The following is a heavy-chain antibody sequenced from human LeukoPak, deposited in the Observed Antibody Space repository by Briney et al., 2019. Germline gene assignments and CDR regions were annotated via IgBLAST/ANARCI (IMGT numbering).Heavy chain of an antibody. CDR1: GFTFSSYR. CDR2: VSIGGSFI. J-gene: IGHJ2*01. CDR3: ARNKINTVTTGWYFDL. D-gene: IGHD4-17*01. V-gene: IGHV3-21*01. Sequence: GGSLRLSCAASGFTFSSYRMNWVRQAPGKGLEWVSFVSIGGSFIYYADSVKGRLTISRDDAKNSLYLQMNSLTAEDTAEYYCARNKINTVTTGWYFDLWGRGTLVSVSS.